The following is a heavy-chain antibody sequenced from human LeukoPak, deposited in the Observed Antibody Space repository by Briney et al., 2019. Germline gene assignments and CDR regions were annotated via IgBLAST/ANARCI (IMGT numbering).Heavy chain of an antibody. CDR2: ISAYNGNT. D-gene: IGHD1-26*01. CDR3: ARDLVGATNY. J-gene: IGHJ4*02. Sequence: RVASVKVSCKASGYTFTSYGISWVRQAPGQGLEWMGWISAYNGNTNYAQKLQGRVTMTTDTSTSTVYMELSSLRSEDTAVYYCARDLVGATNYWGQGTLVTVSS. CDR1: GYTFTSYG. V-gene: IGHV1-18*01.